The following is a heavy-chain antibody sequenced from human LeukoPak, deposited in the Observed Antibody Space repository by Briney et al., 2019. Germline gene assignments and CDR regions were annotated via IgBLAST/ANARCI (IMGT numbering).Heavy chain of an antibody. V-gene: IGHV3-9*01. J-gene: IGHJ3*02. CDR2: ISWNSGSI. CDR3: AKGITYYYDSSGQGDAFDI. CDR1: GFTFDDYA. Sequence: PGGSLRLSCAASGFTFDDYAMHWVRQAPGKGLEWVSGISWNSGSIGYADSVKGRFTISRDNAKNSLYLQMNSLRAEDTALYYCAKGITYYYDSSGQGDAFDIWGQGTMVTVSS. D-gene: IGHD3-22*01.